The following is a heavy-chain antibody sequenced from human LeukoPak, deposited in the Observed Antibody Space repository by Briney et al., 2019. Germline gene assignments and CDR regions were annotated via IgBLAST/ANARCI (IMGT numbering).Heavy chain of an antibody. CDR1: GFSFSTYW. D-gene: IGHD2-8*01. V-gene: IGHV3-7*01. Sequence: GGSLRLSCAASGFSFSTYWMAWVRQAPGKGLEWVANIKPGAGEKYYVDYVKGRFTISRDDAMTSLYLQLDNLRVEDTAVYSCARWGLACTIDFWGQGTLVTVSS. CDR2: IKPGAGEK. CDR3: ARWGLACTIDF. J-gene: IGHJ4*02.